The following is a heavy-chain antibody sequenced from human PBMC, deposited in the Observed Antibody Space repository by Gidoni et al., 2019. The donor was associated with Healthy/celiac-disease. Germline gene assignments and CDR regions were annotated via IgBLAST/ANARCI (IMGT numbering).Heavy chain of an antibody. CDR3: ARLAPWNPWFDP. J-gene: IGHJ5*02. Sequence: QVQLQESGPGLVKPSETLSLTCTVSGGSISSYYWTWIRQPPGKGLEWIGHVYYTGSTHYNPALRSRVTISVDTSKNQFSLKLSSVTAADTAVYYCARLAPWNPWFDPGAREPWSPSPQ. D-gene: IGHD1-1*01. CDR2: VYYTGST. V-gene: IGHV4-59*08. CDR1: GGSISSYY.